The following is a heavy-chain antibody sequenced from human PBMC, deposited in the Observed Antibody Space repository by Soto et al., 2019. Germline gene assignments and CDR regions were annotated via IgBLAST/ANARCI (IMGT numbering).Heavy chain of an antibody. CDR3: AGRYCSSTSCPRVNYYYGMDV. D-gene: IGHD2-2*01. V-gene: IGHV1-69*13. J-gene: IGHJ6*02. CDR1: GYTFTIYG. CDR2: IIPIFGTA. Sequence: SVKVSCKASGYTFTIYGISWLRQAPGQGLEWMGGIIPIFGTANYAQKFQGRVTITADESTSTAYMELSSLRSEDTAVYYCAGRYCSSTSCPRVNYYYGMDVWGQGTTVTVSS.